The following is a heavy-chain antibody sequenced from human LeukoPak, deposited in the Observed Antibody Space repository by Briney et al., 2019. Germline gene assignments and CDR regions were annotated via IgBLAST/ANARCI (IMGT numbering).Heavy chain of an antibody. D-gene: IGHD1-26*01. J-gene: IGHJ4*02. CDR2: INPNSGGT. CDR3: ARYKSGNYDY. V-gene: IGHV1-2*05. CDR1: GYTFTGYY. Sequence: ASVKFSCKASGYTFTGYYMNWVRQAPGQGLEWMGRINPNSGGTNFAQKFRGRVTMTRGTSISTAYMELSRLRSDDTVVSYCARYKSGNYDYWGQRTLVTVSS.